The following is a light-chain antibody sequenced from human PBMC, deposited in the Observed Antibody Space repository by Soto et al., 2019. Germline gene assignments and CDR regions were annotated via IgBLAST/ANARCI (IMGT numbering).Light chain of an antibody. CDR2: DPS. V-gene: IGKV3-11*01. J-gene: IGKJ5*01. CDR1: HTVGTY. CDR3: QQRNNWPMIT. Sequence: EIVLTQFPATLSLFPGETATLSCRASHTVGTYLAWYQQKPGQAPRLLISDPSNRATGVPTRFSGSGSGTDFTLTISSLEPDDFAVYFCQQRNNWPMITFGQGTRLEIK.